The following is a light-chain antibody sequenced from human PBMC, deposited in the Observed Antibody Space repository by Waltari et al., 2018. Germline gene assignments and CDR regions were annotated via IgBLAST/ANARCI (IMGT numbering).Light chain of an antibody. V-gene: IGKV3-20*01. CDR2: GAS. J-gene: IGKJ1*01. CDR3: QQYAGSPRT. Sequence: DIVLPQSPATLSSSPGERATLSCKARENVDSNELAWYQLKPGQAPRLLVYGASTRATGIPDRFSGGGSGTDFSLIISSLEPEDSAIYYCQQYAGSPRTFGQGTRVEIK. CDR1: ENVDSNE.